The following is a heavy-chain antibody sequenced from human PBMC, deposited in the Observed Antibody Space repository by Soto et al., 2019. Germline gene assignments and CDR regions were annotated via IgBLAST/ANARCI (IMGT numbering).Heavy chain of an antibody. CDR1: GFTFSNAW. CDR2: IKSKTDGGTT. V-gene: IGHV3-15*01. D-gene: IGHD2-15*01. CDR3: TTLIRILRRYYYYMDV. Sequence: GGSLRLSCAASGFTFSNAWMSWVRQAPGKGLEWVGRIKSKTDGGTTDYAAPVKGRFTISRDDSKNTLYLQMNSLKTEDTAVYYCTTLIRILRRYYYYMDVWGKGTTVTVSS. J-gene: IGHJ6*03.